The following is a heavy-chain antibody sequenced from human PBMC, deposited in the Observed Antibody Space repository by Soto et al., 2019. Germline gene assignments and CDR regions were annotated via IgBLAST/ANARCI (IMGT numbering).Heavy chain of an antibody. CDR2: IIPIFGTA. CDR1: GGTFSSYA. CDR3: ARVDYGGSSGAGAFDI. Sequence: GASVKVSCKASGGTFSSYAISWVRQAPGQGLGWMGGIIPIFGTANYAQKFQGRVTITADESTSTAYMELSSLRSEDTAVYYCARVDYGGSSGAGAFDIWGQGTMVTVSS. D-gene: IGHD2-15*01. J-gene: IGHJ3*02. V-gene: IGHV1-69*13.